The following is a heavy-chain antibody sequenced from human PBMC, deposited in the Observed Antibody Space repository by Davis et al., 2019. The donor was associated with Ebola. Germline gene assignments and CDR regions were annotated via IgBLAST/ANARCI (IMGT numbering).Heavy chain of an antibody. D-gene: IGHD4-17*01. J-gene: IGHJ4*02. CDR3: ARRDYGDYGAF. CDR1: GYTFPSYG. Sequence: AASVKVSCKASGYTFPSYGISWVRQAPGQGLEWMGWISAFSGNTNYAQKLQGRVTMTTDTSTSTAYMDLRSLRSDDTAVYYCARRDYGDYGAFWGQGTLVTVSS. V-gene: IGHV1-18*01. CDR2: ISAFSGNT.